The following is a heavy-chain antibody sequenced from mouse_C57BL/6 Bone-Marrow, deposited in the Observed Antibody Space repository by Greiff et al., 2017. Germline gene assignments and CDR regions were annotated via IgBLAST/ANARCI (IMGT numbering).Heavy chain of an antibody. CDR2: IYPRSGNT. CDR1: GYTFTSYG. J-gene: IGHJ1*03. CDR3: SHYYGSSYGYLDV. Sequence: VQLQQSGAELARPGASVKLSCKASGYTFTSYGISWVKQRTGQGLEWIGEIYPRSGNTYYNEKFKGKATLTADKSSSTAYMELRSLTSEDSAVYFCSHYYGSSYGYLDVWGTGTTVTVSS. D-gene: IGHD1-1*01. V-gene: IGHV1-81*01.